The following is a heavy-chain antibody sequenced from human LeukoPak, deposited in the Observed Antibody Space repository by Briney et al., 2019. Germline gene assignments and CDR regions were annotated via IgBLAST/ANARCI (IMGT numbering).Heavy chain of an antibody. D-gene: IGHD1-26*01. V-gene: IGHV1-24*01. Sequence: GASVKVSCKVSGYTLTELSMHWVRQAPGKGLEWRGGFDPEDGETIYAQKFQGRVTMTEDTSTDTAYMELSSLRSEDTAVYYCATWSRLESGSYFLFDYWGQGTLVTVSS. J-gene: IGHJ4*02. CDR1: GYTLTELS. CDR3: ATWSRLESGSYFLFDY. CDR2: FDPEDGET.